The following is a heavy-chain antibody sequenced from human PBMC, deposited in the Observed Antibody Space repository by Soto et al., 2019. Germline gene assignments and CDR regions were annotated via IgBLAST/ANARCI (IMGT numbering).Heavy chain of an antibody. V-gene: IGHV3-33*01. CDR1: GFTFKRHG. CDR2: IWYDGSYK. J-gene: IGHJ4*02. Sequence: GGSLRLSCAASGFTFKRHGMHWVRQAPGKGLEWVALIWYDGSYKNYAESVKGRFTISRDNSKNTLYLQMNSLRAEDTALYYCARDVNDYGDLGLDYWGQGTLVTVSS. CDR3: ARDVNDYGDLGLDY. D-gene: IGHD4-17*01.